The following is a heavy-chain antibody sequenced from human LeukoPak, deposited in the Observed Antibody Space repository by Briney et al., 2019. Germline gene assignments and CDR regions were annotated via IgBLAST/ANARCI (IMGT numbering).Heavy chain of an antibody. Sequence: SETLSLTCAVYGGSFSGYYWSWIRQPPGKGLEWIGEINHSGSTNYNPSLKSRVTISVDTSKNQFSLKLSSVTAADTAVYYCARDSSNWYFDLWGRGTLVTVSS. D-gene: IGHD6-6*01. CDR3: ARDSSNWYFDL. CDR1: GGSFSGYY. CDR2: INHSGST. V-gene: IGHV4-34*01. J-gene: IGHJ2*01.